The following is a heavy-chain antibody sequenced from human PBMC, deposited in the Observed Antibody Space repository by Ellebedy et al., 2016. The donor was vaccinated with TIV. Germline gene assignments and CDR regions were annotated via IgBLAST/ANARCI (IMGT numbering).Heavy chain of an antibody. Sequence: SETLSLXCAVYVESFSGYYWNWVRQPPGKGLEWIGEINYSGSTNCNPSLKSRVTMSVDTSKNQFSLKLSSVTAADTAVYYCARDYYDGSVGWFDPWGQGILVTVSS. V-gene: IGHV4-34*01. J-gene: IGHJ5*02. CDR3: ARDYYDGSVGWFDP. D-gene: IGHD3-22*01. CDR1: VESFSGYY. CDR2: INYSGST.